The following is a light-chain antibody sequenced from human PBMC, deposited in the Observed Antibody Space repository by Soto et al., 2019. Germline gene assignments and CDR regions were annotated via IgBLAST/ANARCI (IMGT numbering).Light chain of an antibody. CDR3: QQYGTSPQT. Sequence: EIVLTQSPGTLSLSPGERATLSCRASQRVSSGYLAWYQQKPGQAPRLLIYGSSSRATGTPDRFSGSGSGTDFTLTVSRLEPEDFAVYYCQQYGTSPQTFGQGTKVDIK. V-gene: IGKV3-20*01. J-gene: IGKJ1*01. CDR1: QRVSSGY. CDR2: GSS.